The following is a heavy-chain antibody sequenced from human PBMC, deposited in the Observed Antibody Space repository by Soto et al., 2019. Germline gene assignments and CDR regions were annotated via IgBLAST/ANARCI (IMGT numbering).Heavy chain of an antibody. J-gene: IGHJ5*02. CDR3: ARNVTLVRGVIRYNWFDP. CDR1: GFSINIADY. Sequence: SDTLSLTCTVSGFSINIADYWGWIRQPPGKGLEWIGSIYHSGSTHYNAALRSRVTISVDTSKNQFSLKLSSVTAADTAVYYCARNVTLVRGVIRYNWFDPWGQGTLVTVSS. D-gene: IGHD3-10*01. CDR2: IYHSGST. V-gene: IGHV4-38-2*02.